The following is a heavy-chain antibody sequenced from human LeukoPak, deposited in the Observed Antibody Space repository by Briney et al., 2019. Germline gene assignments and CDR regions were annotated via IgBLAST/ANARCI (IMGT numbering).Heavy chain of an antibody. J-gene: IGHJ4*02. CDR1: GGSISSSSYY. V-gene: IGHV4-39*07. D-gene: IGHD3-10*01. CDR2: IYYSGST. CDR3: ASSGRYGSGSYYKVRQGYFDY. Sequence: PSETLSLTCTVSGGSISSSSYYWGWIRQPPGKGLEWIGSIYYSGSTYYNPSLKSRVTISVDTSKNQFSLKLGSVTAADTAVYYCASSGRYGSGSYYKVRQGYFDYWGQGTLVTVSS.